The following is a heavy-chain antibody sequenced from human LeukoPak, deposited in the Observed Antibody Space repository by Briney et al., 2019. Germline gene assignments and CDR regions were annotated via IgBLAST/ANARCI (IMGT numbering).Heavy chain of an antibody. V-gene: IGHV3-73*01. CDR3: TRHSDTYCSRANCYVDNFYGLDV. CDR2: IRSRANSYVT. CDR1: GFTFSGSA. D-gene: IGHD2-2*01. Sequence: PGGSLRLSCAASGFTFSGSAMHWVRQASGKGLEWVGRIRSRANSYVTAYAAAVTGRFIISRDDSSHTAYLQMNSLTTEDTAVYYCTRHSDTYCSRANCYVDNFYGLDVWGQGTRVTVSS. J-gene: IGHJ6*02.